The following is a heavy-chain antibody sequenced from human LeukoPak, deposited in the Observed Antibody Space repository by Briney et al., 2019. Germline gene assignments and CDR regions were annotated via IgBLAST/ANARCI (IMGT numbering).Heavy chain of an antibody. CDR3: ARLGSYFDY. V-gene: IGHV4-59*08. CDR1: GGSLTSYY. J-gene: IGHJ4*02. CDR2: IYYSGSV. Sequence: SETLSLTCTVSGGSLTSYYWSWIRQPPGKGLQWIGYIYYSGSVNYNPSLKSRVTISVDTSKNQFSLNLSSVTAADTAVYYCARLGSYFDYWGQGTQATVSS.